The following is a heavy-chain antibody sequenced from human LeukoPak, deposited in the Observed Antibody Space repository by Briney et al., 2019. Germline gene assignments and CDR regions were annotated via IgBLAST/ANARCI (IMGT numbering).Heavy chain of an antibody. J-gene: IGHJ4*02. Sequence: PGGSLRLSCAASGFTFSSYNMNWVRQAPGKGLEWVSSITSGSSYIYYADSVKGRFTISRDNAKNSLYLQMNSLRAEDTAVYYCATPRGSGSYLAFDYWGQGTLVTVSS. D-gene: IGHD1-26*01. CDR3: ATPRGSGSYLAFDY. V-gene: IGHV3-21*01. CDR1: GFTFSSYN. CDR2: ITSGSSYI.